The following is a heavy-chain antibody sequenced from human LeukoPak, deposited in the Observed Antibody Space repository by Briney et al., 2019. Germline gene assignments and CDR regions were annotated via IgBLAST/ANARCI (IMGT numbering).Heavy chain of an antibody. Sequence: GGSLRLSCAASGFTFSSYAMHWVRQAPGKGLEWVAVISYDGSNKYYADSVKGRFTISRDNSKNTLYLQMNSLRAEDTAVYYCARDPEHYYDSRAYSYGSYFDYWGPGTLVTVSS. CDR1: GFTFSSYA. CDR3: ARDPEHYYDSRAYSYGSYFDY. D-gene: IGHD3-22*01. V-gene: IGHV3-30*04. CDR2: ISYDGSNK. J-gene: IGHJ4*02.